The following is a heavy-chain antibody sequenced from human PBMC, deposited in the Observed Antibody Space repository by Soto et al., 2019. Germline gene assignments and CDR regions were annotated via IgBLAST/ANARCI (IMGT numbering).Heavy chain of an antibody. CDR3: ARDGGFGELKY. V-gene: IGHV1-69*18. D-gene: IGHD3-10*01. CDR1: GDTFSGYP. CDR2: IIPVFGTT. Sequence: QVQLVQSGAELKKPGSSVKVSCKASGDTFSGYPINWVRQAPGEGLEWMGRIIPVFGTTNDAQRLEGRVTFTADESTNTAYMELRGLLSEDTAVYYCARDGGFGELKYWGPGTLVTVSS. J-gene: IGHJ4*02.